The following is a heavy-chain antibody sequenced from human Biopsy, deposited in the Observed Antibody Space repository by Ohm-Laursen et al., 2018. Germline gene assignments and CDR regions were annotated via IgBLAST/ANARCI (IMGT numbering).Heavy chain of an antibody. D-gene: IGHD5-12*01. V-gene: IGHV5-51*01. CDR2: IYPGDSDT. Sequence: ESLKISCKVSGYIFTTYWIAWVRQMPGKGLELMGVIYPGDSDTTYSPSFQGQVTISADKSTAYLQWSSLKASDTAMYYCARRDTKSLLRWGQGTLVTVSS. CDR1: GYIFTTYW. J-gene: IGHJ4*02. CDR3: ARRDTKSLLR.